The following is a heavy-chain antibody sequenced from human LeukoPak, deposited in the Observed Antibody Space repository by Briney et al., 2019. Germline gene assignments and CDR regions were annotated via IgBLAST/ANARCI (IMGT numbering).Heavy chain of an antibody. Sequence: GASVKVSCKASGYTFTSYGISWVRQASGQGLEWMGWISAYNGNTNYAQKFQGRVTMTRDTSISTAYMELSRLRSDDTAVYYCARGGDILTGYGYYYYYYMDVWGKGTTVTISS. V-gene: IGHV1-18*01. J-gene: IGHJ6*03. CDR3: ARGGDILTGYGYYYYYYMDV. CDR2: ISAYNGNT. CDR1: GYTFTSYG. D-gene: IGHD3-9*01.